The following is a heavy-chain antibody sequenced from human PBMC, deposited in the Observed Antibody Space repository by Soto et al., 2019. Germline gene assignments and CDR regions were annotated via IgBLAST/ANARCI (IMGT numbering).Heavy chain of an antibody. CDR1: GFTFSSYS. CDR3: GRGRVLFGGVRAATFDK. CDR2: ISSSSSYI. V-gene: IGHV3-21*01. J-gene: IGHJ4*02. Sequence: GGSLRLSCAASGFTFSSYSMNWVRQAPGKGLEWVSSISSSSSYIYYADSVKGRFTISRDNAKNSLYLQMNSLRAEDTAVYYWGRGRVLFGGVRAATFDKGGRETLVTVS. D-gene: IGHD3-16*01.